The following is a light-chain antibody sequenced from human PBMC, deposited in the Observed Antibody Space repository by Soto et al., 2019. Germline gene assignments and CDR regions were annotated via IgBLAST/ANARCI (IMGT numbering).Light chain of an antibody. V-gene: IGKV1-27*01. CDR1: RGISNY. CDR3: QNYNSAPRT. CDR2: GAS. Sequence: DMQMTQSPSFLSAAVGDRVTITCRASRGISNYLAWYQQRPGKVPKLLIYGASTLQSGVPSRFSGSGSGTDFTLTIGSLQPEDIATYYCQNYNSAPRTFGQGTKVDIK. J-gene: IGKJ1*01.